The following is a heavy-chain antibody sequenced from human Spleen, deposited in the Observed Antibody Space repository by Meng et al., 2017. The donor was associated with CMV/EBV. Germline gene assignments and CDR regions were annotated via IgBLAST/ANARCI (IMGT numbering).Heavy chain of an antibody. J-gene: IGHJ4*02. V-gene: IGHV1-2*02. CDR2: IHPNTGGT. CDR1: GYSFTDYY. CDR3: ARDHNWGPDY. D-gene: IGHD7-27*01. Sequence: ASVKVSCKASGYSFTDYYIHWVRLAPGQGLEWMGWIHPNTGGTNYAQNFQGRVTMTRDTSIRTVYMELSSLRSDDTAMYYCARDHNWGPDYWGQGTLVTVSS.